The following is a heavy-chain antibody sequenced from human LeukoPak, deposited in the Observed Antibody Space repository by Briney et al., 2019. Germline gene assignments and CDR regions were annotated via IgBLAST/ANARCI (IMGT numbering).Heavy chain of an antibody. D-gene: IGHD3-10*01. J-gene: IGHJ4*02. CDR3: ARARPDYYYGSGSRYYLDY. Sequence: PSQTLSLTCSVSGGSISNGDFYWSWIRQPPGKGLEWIGHIYYTGSTYYNPSLKSRVGISVDTSKTEFSLKLSSVTAADTAVYYCARARPDYYYGSGSRYYLDYWGQGTLVTVSS. CDR1: GGSISNGDFY. V-gene: IGHV4-30-4*01. CDR2: IYYTGST.